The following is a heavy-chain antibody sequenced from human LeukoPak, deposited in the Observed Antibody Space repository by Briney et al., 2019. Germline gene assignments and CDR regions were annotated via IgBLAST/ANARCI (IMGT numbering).Heavy chain of an antibody. CDR1: GFTFSSYA. V-gene: IGHV3-23*01. Sequence: GGSLRLSCAASGFTFSSYAMSWVRQAPGKGLEWVSAISGSGGSTYYADSVKGRFTISRDNAKNSLYLQMNSLRAEDTALYYCSRSLTVTTGWFDPWGQGTLVTVSS. CDR3: SRSLTVTTGWFDP. J-gene: IGHJ5*02. CDR2: ISGSGGST. D-gene: IGHD4-17*01.